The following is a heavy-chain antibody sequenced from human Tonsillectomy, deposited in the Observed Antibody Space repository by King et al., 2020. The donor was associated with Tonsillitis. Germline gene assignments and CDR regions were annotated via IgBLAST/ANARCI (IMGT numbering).Heavy chain of an antibody. V-gene: IGHV3-33*06. D-gene: IGHD1-7*01. CDR2: IWYDGSNK. CDR3: AKDMTSNWDSPHDAFDV. Sequence: GGGGGRPGRSLRLSCAAAGFTFSRYGMHWVRQAPGKGLEWVAVIWYDGSNKYYADFVKGRFTISRDNSKNTLYLHRTSLRAEDTAVFYCAKDMTSNWDSPHDAFDVWVQGTMVTVSS. CDR1: GFTFSRYG. J-gene: IGHJ3*01.